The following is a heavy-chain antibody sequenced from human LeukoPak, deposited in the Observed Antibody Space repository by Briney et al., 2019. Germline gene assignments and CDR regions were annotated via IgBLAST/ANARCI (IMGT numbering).Heavy chain of an antibody. J-gene: IGHJ4*02. Sequence: PSETLSLTCAVYGGSFSGYYWSWIRQPPGKGLEWIGEINHSGSTNYNPSLKSRVTISVDTSKNQFSLKLSSVTAADTAVYYCARLPLKSSSGWSGYWGQGTLVTVSS. CDR1: GGSFSGYY. V-gene: IGHV4-34*01. D-gene: IGHD6-19*01. CDR3: ARLPLKSSSGWSGY. CDR2: INHSGST.